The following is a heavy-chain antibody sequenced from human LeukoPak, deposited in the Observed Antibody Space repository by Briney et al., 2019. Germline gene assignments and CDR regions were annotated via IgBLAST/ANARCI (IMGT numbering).Heavy chain of an antibody. D-gene: IGHD1-14*01. V-gene: IGHV4-59*01. CDR1: GGSISSYY. CDR2: IYYSGST. Sequence: PSETLSLTCTVSGGSISSYYWSWIRQPPGKGLEWIGYIYYSGSTNYNPSLKSRVTISVDTSKNQFSLKLSSVTAADTAVYYCARDHRNGDAFDIWGQGTVVTVSS. J-gene: IGHJ3*02. CDR3: ARDHRNGDAFDI.